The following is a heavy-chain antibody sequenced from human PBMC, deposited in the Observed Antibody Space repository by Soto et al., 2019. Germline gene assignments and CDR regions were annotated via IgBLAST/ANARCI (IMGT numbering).Heavy chain of an antibody. J-gene: IGHJ5*02. V-gene: IGHV4-38-2*02. D-gene: IGHD2-21*02. CDR3: ARVGPYCGGDCYSPPP. CDR2: IYHSGST. Sequence: PSETLSLTCTVSGYSIRNGYYWGWIRQPPGKGLEWIGTIYHSGSTYYNPSLKSRVTISVDASENHFSLKLSSVTAADTAVYYCARVGPYCGGDCYSPPPWGQGTLVTVLL. CDR1: GYSIRNGYY.